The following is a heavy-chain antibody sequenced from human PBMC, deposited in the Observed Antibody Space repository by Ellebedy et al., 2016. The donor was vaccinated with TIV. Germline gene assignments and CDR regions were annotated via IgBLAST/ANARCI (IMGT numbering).Heavy chain of an antibody. J-gene: IGHJ1*01. D-gene: IGHD2-15*01. CDR3: AKGTHRSGGYFQH. CDR2: IWYDGSKE. V-gene: IGHV3-33*06. CDR1: GFTFSSYV. Sequence: PGGSLRLSCVASGFTFSSYVIHWVRQAPGQGLDWVAVIWYDGSKEYYADSVKGRFTISRDSSKNTLYLQMKSLRAEDTAVDYCAKGTHRSGGYFQHWGQGTLVTVSS.